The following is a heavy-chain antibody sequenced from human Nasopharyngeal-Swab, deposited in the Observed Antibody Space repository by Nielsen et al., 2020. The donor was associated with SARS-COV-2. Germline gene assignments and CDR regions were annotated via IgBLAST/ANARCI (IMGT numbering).Heavy chain of an antibody. D-gene: IGHD2-2*01. J-gene: IGHJ4*02. CDR1: GFTFSSYA. CDR3: ASGSPINVVPAARHPRQFDY. CDR2: ISYDGSNK. V-gene: IGHV3-30-3*01. Sequence: GESLKISCAASGFTFSSYAMHWVRQAPGKGVEWVAVISYDGSNKYYADSVKGRFTISRDNSKNTLYLQMNSLRAEDTAVYYCASGSPINVVPAARHPRQFDYWGQGTLVTVSS.